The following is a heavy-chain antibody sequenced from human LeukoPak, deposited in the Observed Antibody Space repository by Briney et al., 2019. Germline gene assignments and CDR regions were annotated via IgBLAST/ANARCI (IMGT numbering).Heavy chain of an antibody. J-gene: IGHJ4*02. CDR3: ARHGHDLYGFLHPFDY. CDR1: GGSISSYY. Sequence: SETLSLTCTVSGGSISSYYWSWIRQPPGKGLEWIGYIYYSGSTNYNPSLKSRVTISVDTSKNQFSLKLSSVTAADTAVYYCARHGHDLYGFLHPFDYWGQGTLVTVSS. V-gene: IGHV4-59*08. CDR2: IYYSGST. D-gene: IGHD3-16*01.